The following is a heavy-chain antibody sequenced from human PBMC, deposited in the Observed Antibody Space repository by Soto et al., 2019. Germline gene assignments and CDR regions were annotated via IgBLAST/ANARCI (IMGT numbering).Heavy chain of an antibody. D-gene: IGHD3-10*01. J-gene: IGHJ6*02. CDR3: ASLPMVRGVIGSYYYYGMDV. CDR2: ISSSSSYI. Sequence: GGSLRLSCAASGFTFSSYSMNWVRQAPGKGLEWVSSISSSSSYIYYADSVKGRFTISRDNAKNSLYLQMNSLRAEDTAVYYCASLPMVRGVIGSYYYYGMDVWGQGT. V-gene: IGHV3-21*01. CDR1: GFTFSSYS.